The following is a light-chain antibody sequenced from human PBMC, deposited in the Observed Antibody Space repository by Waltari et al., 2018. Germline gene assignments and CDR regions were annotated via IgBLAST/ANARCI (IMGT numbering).Light chain of an antibody. CDR1: QSIGRW. Sequence: EIQMTLSPAALSASVGDRVIVTCRASQSIGRWLAWYQQKPGKAPRLLIFEASNLETGVPSRFSGSGSGTEFTLTISSLQPDDFATYFCQQYNDYLGTFGQGTRVDIK. V-gene: IGKV1-5*03. J-gene: IGKJ1*01. CDR2: EAS. CDR3: QQYNDYLGT.